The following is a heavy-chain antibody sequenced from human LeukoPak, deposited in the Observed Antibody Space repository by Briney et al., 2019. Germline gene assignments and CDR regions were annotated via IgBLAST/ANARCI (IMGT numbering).Heavy chain of an antibody. CDR2: IYYSGST. D-gene: IGHD5-12*01. V-gene: IGHV4-39*07. CDR3: AREITRGYSGYDYFQEGYYFDY. Sequence: SETLSLTCTVSGGSISSSSYYWGWIRQPPGKGLEWIGSIYYSGSTYYNPSLKSRVTISVDTSKNQFSLKLSSVTAADTAVCYCAREITRGYSGYDYFQEGYYFDYWGQGTLVTVSS. CDR1: GGSISSSSYY. J-gene: IGHJ4*02.